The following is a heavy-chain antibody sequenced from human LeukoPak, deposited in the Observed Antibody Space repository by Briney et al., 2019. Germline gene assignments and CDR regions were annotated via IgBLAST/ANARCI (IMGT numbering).Heavy chain of an antibody. CDR2: ISSSGSTI. J-gene: IGHJ4*02. D-gene: IGHD3-22*01. CDR1: GFTFSDYY. CDR3: ASLGRLFTMIVHDY. V-gene: IGHV3-11*04. Sequence: GGSLRLSCAASGFTFSDYYMSWIRQAPGKGLEWVSYISSSGSTIYYADSVKGRFTISRDNAKNSLYLQMNSLRAEDTAVYYCASLGRLFTMIVHDYWGQGTLVTVSS.